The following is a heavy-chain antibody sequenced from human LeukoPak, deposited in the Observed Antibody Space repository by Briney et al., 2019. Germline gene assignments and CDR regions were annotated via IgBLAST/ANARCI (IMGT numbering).Heavy chain of an antibody. Sequence: GGSLRLSCVLSGFTFSSYGMKWVRQAPGKGLEWVSAISCSGGSTYYADSVKGRFTISRDNSKNTLYLQMNSLRAEDTAVYYCAKTLLRYFDWLPEYYFDYWGQGTLVTVSS. CDR3: AKTLLRYFDWLPEYYFDY. J-gene: IGHJ4*02. CDR1: GFTFSSYG. CDR2: ISCSGGST. V-gene: IGHV3-23*01. D-gene: IGHD3-9*01.